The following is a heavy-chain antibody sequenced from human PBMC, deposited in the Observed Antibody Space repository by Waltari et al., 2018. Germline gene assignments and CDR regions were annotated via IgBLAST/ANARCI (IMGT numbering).Heavy chain of an antibody. CDR3: ARDKVYCGGDCYSD. V-gene: IGHV4-61*02. D-gene: IGHD2-21*01. CDR1: GGSISSGSSY. CDR2: IYTSGST. Sequence: QVQLQESGPGLVKPSQTLSLTCTVSGGSISSGSSYWSWIRQPAWKGLEWIGRIYTSGSTNYNPSLKSRVTISVDTSKNQFSLKLSSVTAADTAVYYCARDKVYCGGDCYSDWGQGTLVTVSS. J-gene: IGHJ4*02.